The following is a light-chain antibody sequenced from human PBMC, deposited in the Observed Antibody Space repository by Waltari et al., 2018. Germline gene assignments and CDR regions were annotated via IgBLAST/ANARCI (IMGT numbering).Light chain of an antibody. CDR1: RSNIGNNS. J-gene: IGLJ2*01. V-gene: IGLV1-36*01. Sequence: QSVLTQTPSVSEAPRQRVTISCSGSRSNIGNNSVNLYQQVPGKAPKLLVFADDLLPSGVSDRVSGSKSGTSASLAISVRRSEDEGVYFCAAWDDSLKGVLFGGGTKLTVL. CDR3: AAWDDSLKGVL. CDR2: ADD.